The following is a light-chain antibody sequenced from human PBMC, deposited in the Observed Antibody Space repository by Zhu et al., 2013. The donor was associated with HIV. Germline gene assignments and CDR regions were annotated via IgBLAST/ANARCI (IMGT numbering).Light chain of an antibody. CDR1: QSVSSSY. Sequence: EIVLTQSPGTLSLSPGERVTLSCRANQSVSSSYLAWYQQTPGQAPRLLIYRASSRATGIPDRFSGSASGTQFTLSISSLQSEDYAIYYCQQRSNWPRSITFGQGTRLEIK. CDR2: RAS. V-gene: IGKV3D-20*02. J-gene: IGKJ5*01. CDR3: QQRSNWPRSIT.